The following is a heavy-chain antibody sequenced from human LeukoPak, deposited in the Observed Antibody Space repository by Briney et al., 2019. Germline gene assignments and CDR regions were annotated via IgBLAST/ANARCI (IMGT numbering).Heavy chain of an antibody. J-gene: IGHJ4*02. V-gene: IGHV4-59*08. CDR1: GGSISSYC. Sequence: PSETLSLTCTVSGGSISSYCWSWIRQPPGKGLEWIGYVYYTGSTNYNPSLKSRVTISVDTSKNQFSLKLSSVTAADTAVYYCATSSDTASAYWGQGTLVTVSS. CDR2: VYYTGST. D-gene: IGHD5-18*01. CDR3: ATSSDTASAY.